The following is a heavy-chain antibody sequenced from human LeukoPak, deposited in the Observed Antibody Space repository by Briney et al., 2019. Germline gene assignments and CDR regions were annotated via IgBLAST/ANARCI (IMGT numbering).Heavy chain of an antibody. CDR3: ARNGDSLFDY. J-gene: IGHJ4*02. CDR2: IKQDGSEK. CDR1: GFTFSSYE. D-gene: IGHD4-17*01. V-gene: IGHV3-7*01. Sequence: LTGGSLRLSCAASGFTFSSYEMNWVRQAPGKGLEWVANIKQDGSEKYYVDSVKGRFTISRDNAKNSLYLQMNSLRAEDTAVYYCARNGDSLFDYWGQGTLVTVSS.